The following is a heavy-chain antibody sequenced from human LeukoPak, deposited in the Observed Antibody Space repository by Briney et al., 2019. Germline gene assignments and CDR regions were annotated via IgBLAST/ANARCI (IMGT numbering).Heavy chain of an antibody. J-gene: IGHJ6*02. CDR3: AKSGYSSSWYIAAYYYGMDV. D-gene: IGHD6-13*01. CDR1: RFTFSSYA. Sequence: PGGSLRLSCAASRFTFSSYAMSWVRQAPGKGLEWVSAISGSGGSTYYADSVKGRSTISRDNSKNTLYLQMNSLRAEDTAVYYCAKSGYSSSWYIAAYYYGMDVWGQGTTVTVSS. V-gene: IGHV3-23*01. CDR2: ISGSGGST.